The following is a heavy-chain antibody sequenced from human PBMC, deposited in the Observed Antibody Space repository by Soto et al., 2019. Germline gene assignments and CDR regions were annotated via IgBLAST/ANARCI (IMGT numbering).Heavy chain of an antibody. CDR3: ARHQRGYSYAHTDILTVKDHYYGMDV. Sequence: PAESLTISCKVSGYSFTSYWIGWVRQMPGKGLECMGIIYDGDSDTRYSPSFQGQVTISADKSISTAYLQWSSLKASDTAMYYCARHQRGYSYAHTDILTVKDHYYGMDVWGQGTTFTVSS. V-gene: IGHV5-51*01. D-gene: IGHD5-18*01. J-gene: IGHJ6*02. CDR1: GYSFTSYW. CDR2: IYDGDSDT.